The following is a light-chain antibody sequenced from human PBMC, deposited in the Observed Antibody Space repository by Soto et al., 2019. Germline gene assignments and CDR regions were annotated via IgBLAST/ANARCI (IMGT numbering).Light chain of an antibody. CDR2: GAS. V-gene: IGKV3-15*01. CDR1: QSVSSN. J-gene: IGKJ3*01. CDR3: RQYNNWPSFT. Sequence: EIVMTQSPAALSVSPGERATLSCRASQSVSSNLAWYQQKPGQAPRLLIYGASTRATGIPVRFSGSGSGTEFTLTISSLQSEDFAVYYCRQYNNWPSFTFGPGTKVISN.